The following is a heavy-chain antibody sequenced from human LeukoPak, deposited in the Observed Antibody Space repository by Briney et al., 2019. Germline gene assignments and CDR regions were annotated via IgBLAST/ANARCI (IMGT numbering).Heavy chain of an antibody. Sequence: ASVKVSCKVSGYTLTELSMHWVRQAPGKGLEWMGGFDPEDGETFYAQEFQGRITMSRDTSTSTVYMELSSLRSEDTAFYYCATDHSMANTAWWFDPWGQGTLVTVSS. CDR2: FDPEDGET. CDR3: ATDHSMANTAWWFDP. D-gene: IGHD5-24*01. V-gene: IGHV1-24*01. J-gene: IGHJ5*02. CDR1: GYTLTELS.